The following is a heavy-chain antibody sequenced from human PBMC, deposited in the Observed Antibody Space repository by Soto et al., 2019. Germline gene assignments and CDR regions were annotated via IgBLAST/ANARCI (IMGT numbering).Heavy chain of an antibody. CDR1: GGTFSIYT. CDR3: ARDRDNSNWPNFDS. CDR2: VLPFLDIT. J-gene: IGHJ4*02. D-gene: IGHD6-13*01. V-gene: IGHV1-69*02. Sequence: QVQLVQSGSEVKKPGSSVRFSCKTSGGTFSIYTISWVRQAPGQGLEWMGRVLPFLDITSYSQRFQGRVTITADRSTTTAYMELSSLRSEDTAVYYCARDRDNSNWPNFDSWGQGTLVTVSS.